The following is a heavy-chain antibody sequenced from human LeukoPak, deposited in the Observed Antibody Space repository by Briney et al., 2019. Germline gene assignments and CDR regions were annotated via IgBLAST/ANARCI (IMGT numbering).Heavy chain of an antibody. V-gene: IGHV1-69*02. J-gene: IGHJ4*02. CDR2: IIPILGIA. Sequence: ASVKVSCKASGYTFTGYYMHWVRQAPGQGLEWMGRIIPILGIANYAQKFQGRVTITADKSTSTAYMELSSLRSEDTAVYYCASPYCSSTSCYNYFDYWGQGTLVTVSS. CDR1: GYTFTGYY. D-gene: IGHD2-2*02. CDR3: ASPYCSSTSCYNYFDY.